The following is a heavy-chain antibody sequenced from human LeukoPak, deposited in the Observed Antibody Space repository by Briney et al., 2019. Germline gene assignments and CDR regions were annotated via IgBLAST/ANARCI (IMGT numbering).Heavy chain of an antibody. CDR1: GYTFTNYG. J-gene: IGHJ6*03. D-gene: IGHD6-13*01. CDR3: VREVSAADAGYMDV. Sequence: ASVKVSCKASGYTFTNYGISWARQAPGQGLEWMGWISVFYGHTNYSENLQGRVTMTTDTSTSTAYMEVRGLRSDDTAVYYCVREVSAADAGYMDVWGTGTTVIVSS. CDR2: ISVFYGHT. V-gene: IGHV1-18*01.